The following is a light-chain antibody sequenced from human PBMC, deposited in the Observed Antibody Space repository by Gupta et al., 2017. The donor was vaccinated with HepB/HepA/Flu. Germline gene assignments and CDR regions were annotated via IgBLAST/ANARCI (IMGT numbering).Light chain of an antibody. CDR1: QGISSY. Sequence: VIWMPPSPSSLSASTGDRVTITCRMSQGISSYLGSNQDKVGRSPELLICFASTLQTGVPSRFSGRGSGTEFTLAVGCLQYEDFVGYYCKYCYSFSPWTFGQG. CDR2: FAS. J-gene: IGKJ1*01. CDR3: KYCYSFSPWT. V-gene: IGKV1D-8*01.